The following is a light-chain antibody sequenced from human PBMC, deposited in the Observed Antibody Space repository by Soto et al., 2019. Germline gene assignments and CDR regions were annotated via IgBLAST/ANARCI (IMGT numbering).Light chain of an antibody. J-gene: IGKJ3*01. CDR2: SAS. V-gene: IGKV3-20*01. Sequence: EIVLTQSPGTLSLSPGERGTLSCRASQSVSSSYLAWFQQRPGQAPRLLIYSASSRATGLPDRFSGSGSGRDLTLTISRLEPEDSALYYCQQFGDSQFTFGPGTKVDIK. CDR1: QSVSSSY. CDR3: QQFGDSQFT.